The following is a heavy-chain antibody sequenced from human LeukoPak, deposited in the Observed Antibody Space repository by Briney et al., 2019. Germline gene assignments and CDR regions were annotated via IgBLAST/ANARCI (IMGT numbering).Heavy chain of an antibody. V-gene: IGHV4-59*12. J-gene: IGHJ6*03. CDR1: GGSISSYY. CDR2: IYYSGST. Sequence: KPSETLSLTCTVSGGSISSYYWSWIRQPPGKGLEWIGYIYYSGSTNYNPSLKSRVTISVDTSKNQFSLKLSSVTAADTAVYYCAREEVYCSSTSCWNYYYYHMDVWGKGTTVTVSS. CDR3: AREEVYCSSTSCWNYYYYHMDV. D-gene: IGHD2-2*01.